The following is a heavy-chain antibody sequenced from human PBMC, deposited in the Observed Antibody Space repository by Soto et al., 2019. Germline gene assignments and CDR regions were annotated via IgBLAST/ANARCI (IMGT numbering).Heavy chain of an antibody. Sequence: ASLKVYCNSSGYTFTNYAVHCVRHTPGQRLEWMGWINAGNGNTRFSQNLQGRVTITRDTSARTVYMALSSLRSEDTAVYYCARGHLAVVPVASWFYYMDVWGKGTTVTVSS. J-gene: IGHJ6*03. CDR1: GYTFTNYA. CDR3: ARGHLAVVPVASWFYYMDV. V-gene: IGHV1-3*01. D-gene: IGHD2-2*01. CDR2: INAGNGNT.